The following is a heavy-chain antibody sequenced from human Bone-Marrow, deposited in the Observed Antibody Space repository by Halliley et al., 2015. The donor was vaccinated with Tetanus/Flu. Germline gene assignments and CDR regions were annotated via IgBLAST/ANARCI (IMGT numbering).Heavy chain of an antibody. CDR2: IHYSGST. CDR3: ARVMDRVDAFDI. V-gene: IGHV4-59*11. Sequence: TLSLTCTVSGVSIGSHFWCWIRQPPGKGLEWIGYIHYSGSTNYNPSLESRVTFSVDTSKNQFSLRLTSVTAADTAVYFCARVMDRVDAFDIWGQGTMVTVSS. CDR1: GVSIGSHF. J-gene: IGHJ3*02.